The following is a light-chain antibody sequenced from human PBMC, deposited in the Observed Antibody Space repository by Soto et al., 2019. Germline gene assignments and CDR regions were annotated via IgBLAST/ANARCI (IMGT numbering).Light chain of an antibody. V-gene: IGKV1-5*03. Sequence: DIQMTQSPSTLSASVGDRVTITCRASQSISSWLAWYQQKPGKAPKRLIYKASSLERGVPSRFSGSGSGTDFNLTISSLQTDDCANYYCQQYNSYSYSFGKGTKLEIK. CDR2: KAS. CDR1: QSISSW. CDR3: QQYNSYSYS. J-gene: IGKJ2*01.